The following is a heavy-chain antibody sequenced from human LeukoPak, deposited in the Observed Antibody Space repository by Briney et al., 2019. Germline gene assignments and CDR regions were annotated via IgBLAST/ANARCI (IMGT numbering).Heavy chain of an antibody. CDR3: ARGLRKVVPAAIPGGTGQNWFDP. CDR2: INHSGST. Sequence: SETLSLTCAVYGGSFSGYYWSWIRQPPGKGLEWIGEINHSGSTNYNPSLKSRVTISVDTSKNQFSLKLSSVTVADTAVYYCARGLRKVVPAAIPGGTGQNWFDPWGQGTLVTVSS. V-gene: IGHV4-34*01. D-gene: IGHD2-2*02. CDR1: GGSFSGYY. J-gene: IGHJ5*02.